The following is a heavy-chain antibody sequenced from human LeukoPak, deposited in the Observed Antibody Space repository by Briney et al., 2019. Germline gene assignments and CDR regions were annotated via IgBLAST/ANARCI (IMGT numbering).Heavy chain of an antibody. J-gene: IGHJ5*02. CDR1: GYTFTTYY. V-gene: IGHV1-46*01. D-gene: IGHD3-16*01. Sequence: ASVKVSCKASGYTFTTYYMHWVRQAPGQGLEWMGVIDPTGGSTTYAQKFRGRVTTTRDMSTSTIYMELSGLRSDDTAVYYCARDQPRGNYDYWFDPWGQGTLVTVSS. CDR3: ARDQPRGNYDYWFDP. CDR2: IDPTGGST.